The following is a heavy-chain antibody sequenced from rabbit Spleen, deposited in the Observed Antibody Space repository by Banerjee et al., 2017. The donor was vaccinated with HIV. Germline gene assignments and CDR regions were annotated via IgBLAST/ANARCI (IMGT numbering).Heavy chain of an antibody. CDR2: IYNGDGST. CDR3: ARYYTAGGRDYTYAPL. CDR1: GFSFSGSYW. Sequence: QSLEESGGDLVKPGASLTLTCTASGFSFSGSYWICWVRQAPGKGPEWIACIYNGDGSTYYASWAKGRFTISKTSSTTVTLQMTSLTAADTATYFCARYYTAGGRDYTYAPLWGPGTLVTVS. J-gene: IGHJ4*01. D-gene: IGHD8-1*01. V-gene: IGHV1S40*01.